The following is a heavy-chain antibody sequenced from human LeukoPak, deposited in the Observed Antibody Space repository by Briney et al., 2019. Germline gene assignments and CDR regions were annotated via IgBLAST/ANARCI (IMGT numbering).Heavy chain of an antibody. V-gene: IGHV3-74*01. J-gene: IGHJ4*02. CDR1: GFTFSSYW. Sequence: PGGSLRLSCAASGFTFSSYWMHWVRQAPGKGLVWVSRINSDGSSTSYADSVKGRLTISRDNAKNTLYLQMNSLRAEDTAVYYCARGIYSSGWYDFDYWGQGTLVTVSS. CDR2: INSDGSST. CDR3: ARGIYSSGWYDFDY. D-gene: IGHD6-19*01.